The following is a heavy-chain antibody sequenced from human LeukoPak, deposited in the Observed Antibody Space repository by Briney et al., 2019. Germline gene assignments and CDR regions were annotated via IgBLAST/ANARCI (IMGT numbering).Heavy chain of an antibody. CDR1: GFTFSSYS. J-gene: IGHJ4*02. D-gene: IGHD3-9*01. Sequence: PGGSLRLSCAASGFTFSSYSMNWVRQAPGKGLEWVSAISGSGGSTYYADSVKGRFTISRDNSKNTLYLQMNSLRAEDTAVYYCAKVALRYYYFDYWGQGTLVTVSS. V-gene: IGHV3-23*01. CDR2: ISGSGGST. CDR3: AKVALRYYYFDY.